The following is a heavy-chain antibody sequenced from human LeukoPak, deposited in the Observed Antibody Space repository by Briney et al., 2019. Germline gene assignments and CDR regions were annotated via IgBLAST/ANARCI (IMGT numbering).Heavy chain of an antibody. CDR3: ATASRLSYDTFDI. CDR1: GFTFSSDG. J-gene: IGHJ3*02. CDR2: ISYDGSHK. V-gene: IGHV3-30*03. D-gene: IGHD2/OR15-2a*01. Sequence: GGSLRLSCAATGFTFSSDGMHWVRQALGRGLEWVAVISYDGSHKYYADFVKGRFTISRDNSKNTLYLQMNSLRAEDTAVYYCATASRLSYDTFDIWGQGTVVTVSS.